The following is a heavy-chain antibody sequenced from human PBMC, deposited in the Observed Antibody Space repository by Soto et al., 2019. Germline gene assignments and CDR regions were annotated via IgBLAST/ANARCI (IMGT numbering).Heavy chain of an antibody. CDR1: GFTLDDYA. CDR3: AKEGLPYCSGGSCDAFDI. D-gene: IGHD2-15*01. CDR2: ISWNSGSI. Sequence: HPGGSLRLSCAASGFTLDDYAMHWVRQAPGKGLEWVSGISWNSGSIGYADSVKGRFTISRDNAKNSLYLQMNSLRAEDTALYYCAKEGLPYCSGGSCDAFDIWGQGTMVTVSS. V-gene: IGHV3-9*01. J-gene: IGHJ3*02.